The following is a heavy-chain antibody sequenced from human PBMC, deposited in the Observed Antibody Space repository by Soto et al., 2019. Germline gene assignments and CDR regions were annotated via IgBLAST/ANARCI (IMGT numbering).Heavy chain of an antibody. Sequence: ASVKVSCKASGYTFANYYVHWVRQAPGQGLEWMGKINPSGGATTYAQKFQGRVTITWDASATSVYMEMRSLSDDDTAVYYCAKQTVELSLGGFDPWGQGTRVTGSS. CDR3: AKQTVELSLGGFDP. CDR1: GYTFANYY. D-gene: IGHD3-16*01. CDR2: INPSGGAT. J-gene: IGHJ5*02. V-gene: IGHV1-46*01.